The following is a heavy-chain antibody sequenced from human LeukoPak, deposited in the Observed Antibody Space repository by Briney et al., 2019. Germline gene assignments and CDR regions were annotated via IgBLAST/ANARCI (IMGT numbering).Heavy chain of an antibody. J-gene: IGHJ4*01. Sequence: SVKVSCKASGGTFSSYAISWVRQAPGQGLEWMGRIIPILGIANYAQKFQGRVTITADKSTSTAYMELSSLRSEDTAVYYCARGPPYYYGSGSYYNQWGQGTLVAVSS. CDR3: ARGPPYYYGSGSYYNQ. CDR2: IIPILGIA. D-gene: IGHD3-10*01. V-gene: IGHV1-69*04. CDR1: GGTFSSYA.